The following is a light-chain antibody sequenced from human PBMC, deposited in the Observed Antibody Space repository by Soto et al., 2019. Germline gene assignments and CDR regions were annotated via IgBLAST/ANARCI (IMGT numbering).Light chain of an antibody. J-gene: IGKJ1*01. CDR2: GAS. Sequence: EIVLTQSPGTLSLSPGERATLSCRASQSVSNNYLAWYQQKPGQAPRLLIYGASNRATGIPDRFSGSGSGTDFTLTISRLQSEDFAVYYCQQYYNWRPRFGQGTKVDI. CDR3: QQYYNWRPR. V-gene: IGKV3-20*01. CDR1: QSVSNNY.